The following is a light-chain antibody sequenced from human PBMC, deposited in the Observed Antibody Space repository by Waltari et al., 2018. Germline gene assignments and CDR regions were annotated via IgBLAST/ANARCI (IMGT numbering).Light chain of an antibody. CDR1: ESVLYSSNNKNH. CDR2: WAS. J-gene: IGKJ4*01. CDR3: QQYYNTPLT. V-gene: IGKV4-1*01. Sequence: DIVMTQSPESLAVSLGERATINCKTSESVLYSSNNKNHLAWYQQKLGQPPKLLLYWASTRKSGVAERFSGSGSETDFTLTVTSLQAEDVAVYYCQQYYNTPLTFGGGTKVEIK.